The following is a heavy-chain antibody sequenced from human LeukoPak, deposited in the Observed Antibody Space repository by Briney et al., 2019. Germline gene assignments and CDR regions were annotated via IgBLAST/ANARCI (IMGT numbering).Heavy chain of an antibody. V-gene: IGHV3-11*01. D-gene: IGHD2-21*01. J-gene: IGHJ4*02. CDR3: AKGRGLVSPFRYFDS. Sequence: PGGSLRLSCAASGFTFSDYYMSWIRQAPGKGLEWVSYISSSGSTIYYADSVKGRFTISRDNAKNSLYLQMNSLTAEDTALYYCAKGRGLVSPFRYFDSWGQGTLVTVSS. CDR2: ISSSGSTI. CDR1: GFTFSDYY.